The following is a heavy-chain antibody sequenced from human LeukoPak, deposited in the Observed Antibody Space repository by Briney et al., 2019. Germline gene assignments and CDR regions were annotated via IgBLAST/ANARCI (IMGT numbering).Heavy chain of an antibody. J-gene: IGHJ3*02. CDR3: ARTADNYDILTGYYSVLAAFDI. CDR2: IIPILGIA. V-gene: IGHV1-69*04. CDR1: GCTFSSYA. D-gene: IGHD3-9*01. Sequence: SVKVSCKASGCTFSSYAISWVRQAPGQGLEWMGRIIPILGIANYAQKFQGRVTITADKSTSTAYMELSSLRSEDTAVYYCARTADNYDILTGYYSVLAAFDIWGQGTMVTVSS.